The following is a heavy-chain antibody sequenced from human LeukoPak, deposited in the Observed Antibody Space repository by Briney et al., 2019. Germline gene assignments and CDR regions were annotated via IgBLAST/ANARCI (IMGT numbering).Heavy chain of an antibody. Sequence: GESLRLSCAASGFTFDDYAMMWVRQVPGRGLEWVSGINWNGRITEYADSVKDRFTISRQNTKNSLYLYMNNLGGEDTALYFCARGSVQLWLRNTYYYMDAWGKGTTVTVSS. CDR2: INWNGRIT. D-gene: IGHD5-18*01. CDR1: GFTFDDYA. CDR3: ARGSVQLWLRNTYYYMDA. V-gene: IGHV3-20*04. J-gene: IGHJ6*03.